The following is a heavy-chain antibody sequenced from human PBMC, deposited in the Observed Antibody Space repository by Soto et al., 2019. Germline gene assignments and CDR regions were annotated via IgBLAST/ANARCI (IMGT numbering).Heavy chain of an antibody. D-gene: IGHD1-1*01. CDR1: GFSLSTSGVG. CDR3: AHRGAWNHFDC. Sequence: QITLKESGPTLVKPTQTLTLTCTLSGFSLSTSGVGVGWIRQPPGKALEWLALIYWDDDKRYSPSLKSRLTXTXXTSKNHVVLTMTHMDPVDTATYSCAHRGAWNHFDCWGQGTQVTVSS. CDR2: IYWDDDK. V-gene: IGHV2-5*02. J-gene: IGHJ4*02.